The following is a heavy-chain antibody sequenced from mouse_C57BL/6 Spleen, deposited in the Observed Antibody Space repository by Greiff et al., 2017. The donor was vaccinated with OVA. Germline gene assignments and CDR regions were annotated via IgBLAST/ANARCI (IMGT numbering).Heavy chain of an antibody. V-gene: IGHV1-82*01. J-gene: IGHJ4*01. CDR2: IYPGDGDT. CDR1: GYAFSSSW. CDR3: ARQGYYGSSYVDYAMDY. D-gene: IGHD1-1*01. Sequence: QVQLQQSGPELVKPGASVKISCKASGYAFSSSWMNWVKQRPGKGLEWIGRIYPGDGDTNYNGKFKGKATLTADKSSSTAYMQLSSLTSEDSAVYFCARQGYYGSSYVDYAMDYWGQGTSVTVSS.